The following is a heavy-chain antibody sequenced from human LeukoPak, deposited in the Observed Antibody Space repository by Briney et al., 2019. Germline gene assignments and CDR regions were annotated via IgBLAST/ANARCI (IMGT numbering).Heavy chain of an antibody. D-gene: IGHD3-3*01. CDR2: IYTSGST. V-gene: IGHV4-61*02. J-gene: IGHJ4*02. Sequence: SETLSLTCTVSGGSISSGSYYWSWIRQPAGKGLEWIGRIYTSGSTNYNPSLKSRVTISVDTSKNQFSLKLSSVTAADTAVHYCARDSYDFWSGYYSDYWGQGTLVTVSS. CDR3: ARDSYDFWSGYYSDY. CDR1: GGSISSGSYY.